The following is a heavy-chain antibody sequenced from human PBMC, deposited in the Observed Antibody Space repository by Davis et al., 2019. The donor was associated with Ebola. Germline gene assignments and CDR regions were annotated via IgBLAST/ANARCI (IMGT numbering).Heavy chain of an antibody. J-gene: IGHJ3*02. CDR1: GHTFTGYY. CDR3: ATQMGRIAPRPAFNI. CDR2: INPNSGAP. D-gene: IGHD5-24*01. Sequence: ASVKVSCTASGHTFTGYYLHWVRQAPGQGLEWMGWINPNSGAPVFTQKFQGRLTMTSDTTISTAYMDLGSLQSGDTAVYNCATQMGRIAPRPAFNIWGQGTLVSVSS. V-gene: IGHV1-2*02.